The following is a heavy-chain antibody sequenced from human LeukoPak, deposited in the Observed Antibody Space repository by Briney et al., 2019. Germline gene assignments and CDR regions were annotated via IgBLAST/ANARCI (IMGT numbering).Heavy chain of an antibody. CDR3: ARVPLLWFGELLFDI. V-gene: IGHV1-2*02. Sequence: ASVKVSCKASGYTFTSYDINWVRQAPGQGLEWMGWINPNSGGTNYAQKFQGRVTMTRDTSISTAYMELSRLRSDDTAVYYCARVPLLWFGELLFDIWGQGTMVTVSS. D-gene: IGHD3-10*01. J-gene: IGHJ3*02. CDR2: INPNSGGT. CDR1: GYTFTSYD.